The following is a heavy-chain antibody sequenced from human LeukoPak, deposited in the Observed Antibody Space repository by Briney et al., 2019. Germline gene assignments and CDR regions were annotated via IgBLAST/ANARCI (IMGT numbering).Heavy chain of an antibody. CDR3: AKEVPYLDY. D-gene: IGHD1-1*01. J-gene: IGHJ4*02. Sequence: GGSLRVSCVASGFTFSNYAMTWVRQAPGKGLEWVSAISGSDGSTYYSDSVTGRFTISRDNSKNTLYLQMTSLRTDDTAVYYCAKEVPYLDYWGRGTLVTVSS. CDR2: ISGSDGST. CDR1: GFTFSNYA. V-gene: IGHV3-23*01.